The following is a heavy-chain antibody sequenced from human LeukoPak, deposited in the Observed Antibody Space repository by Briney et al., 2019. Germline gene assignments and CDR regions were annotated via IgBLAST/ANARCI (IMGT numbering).Heavy chain of an antibody. CDR1: GASISSHY. D-gene: IGHD6-13*01. J-gene: IGHJ5*02. CDR3: ASGAQYSSSWYSGWFDP. Sequence: SETLSLTCSVSGASISSHYWSWIRQPPGKGLEWIGYIHYSGSTNCNPSLKSRVTISVDTSKNQFSLRLSSVTAANTAVYYCASGAQYSSSWYSGWFDPWGQGTLVTVSS. V-gene: IGHV4-59*11. CDR2: IHYSGST.